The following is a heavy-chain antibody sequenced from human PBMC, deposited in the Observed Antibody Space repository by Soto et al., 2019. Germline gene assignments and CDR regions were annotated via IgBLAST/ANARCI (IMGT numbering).Heavy chain of an antibody. CDR3: ARFYYYDSSGYYYVVDY. CDR2: IVPLFRPT. CDR1: GGTFSSYA. Sequence: ASVKVSCKTSGGTFSSYAISWVRQAPGQGLEWMGGIVPLFRPTSYAQKFQGRVTMTRDTSTSTVYMELSSLRSEDTAVYYCARFYYYDSSGYYYVVDYWVQRTLVTVFS. J-gene: IGHJ4*02. V-gene: IGHV1-69*05. D-gene: IGHD3-22*01.